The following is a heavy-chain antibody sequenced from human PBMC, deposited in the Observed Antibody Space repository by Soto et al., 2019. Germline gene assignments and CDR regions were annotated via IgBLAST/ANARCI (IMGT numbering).Heavy chain of an antibody. V-gene: IGHV3-23*01. CDR3: AKLELKPGVGYYYGIDV. D-gene: IGHD1-1*01. Sequence: EVQLLESGGGLVQPGGSQRLSCADSGFTFSSYAMSWVRQAPGKGLEWVSAISGSGGSTYYADSVKGRFTISRDNCKNTLYLQMNSLRAEDTAVYYCAKLELKPGVGYYYGIDVWGQGTTVTVSS. J-gene: IGHJ6*02. CDR2: ISGSGGST. CDR1: GFTFSSYA.